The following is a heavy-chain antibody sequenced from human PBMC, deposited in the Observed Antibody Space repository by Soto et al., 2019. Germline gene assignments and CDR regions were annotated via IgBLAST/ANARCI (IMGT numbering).Heavy chain of an antibody. CDR2: ISYDGSNK. V-gene: IGHV3-30*18. J-gene: IGHJ3*02. CDR3: AKDQSGWDDAFDI. CDR1: GFTFSSYG. Sequence: GGSLRLSCAASGFTFSSYGMHWVRQAPGKGLEWVAVISYDGSNKYYADSVKGRFTISRDNSKNTLYLQMNSLRAEDTAVYYCAKDQSGWDDAFDIWGQGTMVTVSS. D-gene: IGHD6-19*01.